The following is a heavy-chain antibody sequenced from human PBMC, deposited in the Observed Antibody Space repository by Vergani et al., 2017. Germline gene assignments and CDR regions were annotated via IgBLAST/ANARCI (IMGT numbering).Heavy chain of an antibody. V-gene: IGHV3-23*04. CDR3: AGPQGTSAYYYGGFDY. CDR1: GLTFSTYA. CDR2: ISSDGGST. J-gene: IGHJ4*02. Sequence: VHLVESGGGVVQPGRSLRLSCAASGLTFSTYAMTWVRQAPGKGLEWVSTISSDGGSTYYADSVKGRFTISRDNSKNTLSLQMNSLTAEDTAIYYCAGPQGTSAYYYGGFDYWGQGILVTVSS. D-gene: IGHD3-22*01.